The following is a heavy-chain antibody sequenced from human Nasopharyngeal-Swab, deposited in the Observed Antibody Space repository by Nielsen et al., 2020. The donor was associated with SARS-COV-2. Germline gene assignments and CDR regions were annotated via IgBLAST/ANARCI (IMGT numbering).Heavy chain of an antibody. V-gene: IGHV3-9*01. Sequence: SLKISCAASGFTFDDYAMHWVRQAPGKGLEWVSGISWNSGSIGYADSVKGRFTISRDNAKNSLYLQMNSLRAEDTALNYCATLGGYSGYDSEYGMDVWGQGTTVTVSS. CDR3: ATLGGYSGYDSEYGMDV. J-gene: IGHJ6*02. CDR2: ISWNSGSI. CDR1: GFTFDDYA. D-gene: IGHD5-12*01.